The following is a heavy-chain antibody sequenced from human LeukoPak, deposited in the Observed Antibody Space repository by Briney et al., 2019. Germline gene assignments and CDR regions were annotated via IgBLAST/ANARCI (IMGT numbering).Heavy chain of an antibody. CDR3: AHRTYYYDSSGYRSYYFDY. V-gene: IGHV2-5*02. Sequence: SGPTLVKPTQTLTLTCTFSGFSLSTSGVGVGWIRQPPGKALEWLALIYWDDDKRYSPSLKSRLTITKDTPKNQVVLTMTNMDPVDTATYYCAHRTYYYDSSGYRSYYFDYWGQGTLVTVSS. J-gene: IGHJ4*02. CDR2: IYWDDDK. D-gene: IGHD3-22*01. CDR1: GFSLSTSGVG.